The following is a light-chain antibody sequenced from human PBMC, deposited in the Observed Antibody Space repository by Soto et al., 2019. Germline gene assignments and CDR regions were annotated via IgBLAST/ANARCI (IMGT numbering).Light chain of an antibody. CDR2: KAS. J-gene: IGKJ1*01. CDR1: QSISSW. V-gene: IGKV1-5*03. Sequence: DIPMSESPATLVASVCRSVTSSSRASQSISSWLAWYQQKPGKAPKLLIYKASGLESGVPSRFSGSGSGTEFTLTISSLQPDDFATYYCQQYNSYSGTFGQGTKVDIK. CDR3: QQYNSYSGT.